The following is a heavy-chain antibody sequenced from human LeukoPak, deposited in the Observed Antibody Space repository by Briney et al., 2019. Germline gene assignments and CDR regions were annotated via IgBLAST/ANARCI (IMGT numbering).Heavy chain of an antibody. CDR1: GFTFSTYP. D-gene: IGHD5-24*01. Sequence: GGSLRLSCAASGFTFSTYPMSWVPQAPRKGLEWVSSITGSGGSTYHADSVKGRFTISRDNSKNTLYLQMNSLRAEDTAVYYCAKDDGYNFFVYWGQGTLVTVSS. V-gene: IGHV3-23*01. CDR2: ITGSGGST. CDR3: AKDDGYNFFVY. J-gene: IGHJ4*02.